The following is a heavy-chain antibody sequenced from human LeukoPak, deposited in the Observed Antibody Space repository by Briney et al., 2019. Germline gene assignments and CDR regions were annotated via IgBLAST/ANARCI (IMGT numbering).Heavy chain of an antibody. Sequence: PSETLSLTCTLPGGSISSGSYYWSWIRQPAGKGLEWIGRIYTSGSTNYNPSLKSRVTISVDTSKNQFSLKLSSVTAADTAVYYCARENHYYYYYMDVWGKGTTVTVSS. D-gene: IGHD1-14*01. CDR3: ARENHYYYYYMDV. CDR2: IYTSGST. CDR1: GGSISSGSYY. V-gene: IGHV4-61*02. J-gene: IGHJ6*03.